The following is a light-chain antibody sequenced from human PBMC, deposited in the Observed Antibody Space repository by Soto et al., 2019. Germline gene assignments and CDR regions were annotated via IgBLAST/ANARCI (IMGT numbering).Light chain of an antibody. Sequence: DIQMTQSPSTLSASVGDRVTITCRASQSISRWLAWHQQKPGKAPRLLIYDASNLQSGVPSRFSGSGSGTDFTLTISCLQSEDFATYYCQQYYSYPRTFGQGTKVDIK. J-gene: IGKJ1*01. CDR1: QSISRW. CDR2: DAS. V-gene: IGKV1-5*01. CDR3: QQYYSYPRT.